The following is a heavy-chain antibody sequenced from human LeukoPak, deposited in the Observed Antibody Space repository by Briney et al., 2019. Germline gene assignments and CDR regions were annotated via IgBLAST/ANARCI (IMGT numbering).Heavy chain of an antibody. D-gene: IGHD1-14*01. CDR1: GFTFNNYA. Sequence: GGSLRLSCAASGFTFNNYAMNWVRQAPGKGLEWASVISGSGGTTYYADSVKGRFTISRDSSKNTLYLQMNSLRAEDTAVYYCAKVSGGGLYYDGMDVWGQGTTVTVSS. J-gene: IGHJ6*02. CDR2: ISGSGGTT. V-gene: IGHV3-23*01. CDR3: AKVSGGGLYYDGMDV.